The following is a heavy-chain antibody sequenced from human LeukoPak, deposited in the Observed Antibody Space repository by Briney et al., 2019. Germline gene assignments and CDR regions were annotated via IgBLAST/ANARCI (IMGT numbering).Heavy chain of an antibody. CDR3: ARGSPPRRNYDTSGYYSYYFDY. CDR2: IRAYNGYT. J-gene: IGHJ4*02. Sequence: ALVKASCKASGYTFSSFGISWVRQAPGHGLEWMGWIRAYNGYTNYAQKLQGRVTMTTDTSTSTAYMGLKSLRSDDTAVFYCARGSPPRRNYDTSGYYSYYFDYWGQGTLVTVSS. V-gene: IGHV1-18*01. CDR1: GYTFSSFG. D-gene: IGHD3-22*01.